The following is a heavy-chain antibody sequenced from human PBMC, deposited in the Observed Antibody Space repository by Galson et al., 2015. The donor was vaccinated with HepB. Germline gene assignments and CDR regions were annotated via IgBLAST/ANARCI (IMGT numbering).Heavy chain of an antibody. D-gene: IGHD1-7*01. V-gene: IGHV1-46*01. CDR1: GYTFSNYY. CDR2: INPTGGGT. Sequence: SVKVSCKASGYTFSNYYMHWVRQAPGQGLEWMGIINPTGGGTNYPQRFQGRATMTRDTSTSTVYMELNSLRSEDTAVYYCARDSLGNYQFDYWGQGTLVTVSS. CDR3: ARDSLGNYQFDY. J-gene: IGHJ4*02.